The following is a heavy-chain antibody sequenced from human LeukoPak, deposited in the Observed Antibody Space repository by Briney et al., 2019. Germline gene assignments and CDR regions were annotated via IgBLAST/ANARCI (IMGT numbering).Heavy chain of an antibody. Sequence: GGSLRLSCAASGFTFSSYSMSWVRQPPGKGLEWVSGISGSGDSTYYADSVKGQLAISRDNSKNTLYLQMNSLRAEDTAVYYCAKEGPRGLALDIWGQGTMVTVSS. CDR2: ISGSGDST. J-gene: IGHJ3*02. V-gene: IGHV3-23*01. CDR1: GFTFSSYS. CDR3: AKEGPRGLALDI.